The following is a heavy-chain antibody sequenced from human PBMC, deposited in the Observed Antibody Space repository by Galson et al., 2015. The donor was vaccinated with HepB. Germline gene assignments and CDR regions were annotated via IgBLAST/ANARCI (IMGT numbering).Heavy chain of an antibody. CDR1: GFTFSSYA. J-gene: IGHJ4*02. V-gene: IGHV3-30*04. CDR3: ARDRDYGGNSGGPLDY. D-gene: IGHD4-23*01. CDR2: ISYDGSNK. Sequence: SLRLSCAASGFTFSSYAMHWVRQAPGKGLEWVAVISYDGSNKYYADSVKGRFTISRDNSKNTLYLQMNSLRAEVTAVYYCARDRDYGGNSGGPLDYWGQGTLITVSS.